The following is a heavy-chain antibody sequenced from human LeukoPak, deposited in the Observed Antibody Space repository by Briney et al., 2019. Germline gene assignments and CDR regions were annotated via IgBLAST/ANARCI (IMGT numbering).Heavy chain of an antibody. J-gene: IGHJ4*02. CDR1: GFTFDDYG. CDR3: ARDLTTGWDRYYFDY. V-gene: IGHV3-20*04. CDR2: INWNGGST. Sequence: GGSRRLSCAASGFTFDDYGMSWVRQAPGKGLEWVSGINWNGGSTGYADSVKGRFTISRDNAKNSLYLQMNSLRAEDTALYYCARDLTTGWDRYYFDYWGQGTLVTVSS. D-gene: IGHD3-22*01.